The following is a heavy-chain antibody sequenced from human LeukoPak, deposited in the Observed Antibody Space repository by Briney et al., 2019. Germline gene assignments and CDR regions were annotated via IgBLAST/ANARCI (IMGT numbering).Heavy chain of an antibody. CDR2: INHSGST. CDR3: ARSIQYNWNGDFDY. J-gene: IGHJ4*02. Sequence: SETLSLTCAVYGGSFSGYYWSWIRQPPGKGLEWIGEINHSGSTNYNPSLKNRVTISVDTSKNQFSLKLSSVTAADTAVYYCARSIQYNWNGDFDYWGQGTLVTVSS. D-gene: IGHD1-20*01. V-gene: IGHV4-34*01. CDR1: GGSFSGYY.